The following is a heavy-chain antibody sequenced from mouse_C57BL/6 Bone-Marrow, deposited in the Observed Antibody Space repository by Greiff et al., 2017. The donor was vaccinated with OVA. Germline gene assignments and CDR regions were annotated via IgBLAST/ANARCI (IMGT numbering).Heavy chain of an antibody. CDR1: GYTFTSYG. Sequence: QVQLQQSGAELARPGASVKLSCKASGYTFTSYGISWVKQRTGQGLEWIGEIYPRSGNTYYNEKFKGKATLTADKSSSTAYMELRSLTSEDSAVYFCAREVCGSSYFDYWGQGTTLTVSS. J-gene: IGHJ2*01. D-gene: IGHD1-1*01. V-gene: IGHV1-81*01. CDR2: IYPRSGNT. CDR3: AREVCGSSYFDY.